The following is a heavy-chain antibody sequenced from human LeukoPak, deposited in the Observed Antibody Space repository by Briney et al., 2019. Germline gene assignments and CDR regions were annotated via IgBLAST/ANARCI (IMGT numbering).Heavy chain of an antibody. V-gene: IGHV3-9*01. Sequence: GGSLRLSCAASGFTFDDYAMHWVRQAPGKGLEWVSGISWNSGSIGYADSVKGRFTISRDNAKNSLYLQMNSLRAEDTAVYYCAREGKFSSSWYRTHDAFDIWGQGTMVTVSS. D-gene: IGHD6-13*01. CDR3: AREGKFSSSWYRTHDAFDI. CDR2: ISWNSGSI. CDR1: GFTFDDYA. J-gene: IGHJ3*02.